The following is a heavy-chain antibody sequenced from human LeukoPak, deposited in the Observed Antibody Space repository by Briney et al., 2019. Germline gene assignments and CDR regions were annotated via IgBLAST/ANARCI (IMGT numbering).Heavy chain of an antibody. V-gene: IGHV4-59*12. CDR2: IYYSGST. CDR1: GGSISSYY. J-gene: IGHJ4*02. D-gene: IGHD6-19*01. CDR3: ARKVAAPDY. Sequence: SETLSLTCTVSGGSISSYYWSWIRQPPGKGLEWIGYIYYSGSTNYNPSLKSRVTISVDTSKNQFSLKLSSVTAADTAVYYCARKVAAPDYWGQGTLVTVSS.